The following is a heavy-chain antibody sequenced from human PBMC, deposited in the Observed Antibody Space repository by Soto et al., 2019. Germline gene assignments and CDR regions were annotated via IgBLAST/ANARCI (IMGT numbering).Heavy chain of an antibody. CDR3: ARDPADYYGSGTENYYYYGMDV. CDR1: GGTFSSYA. V-gene: IGHV1-69*06. Sequence: SVKVSCKASGGTFSSYAISWVRQAPGQGLEWMGGIIPIFGTANYAQKFQGRVTITADKSTSTAYMELSSLGSEDTAVYYCARDPADYYGSGTENYYYYGMDVWGQGTTVTVSS. J-gene: IGHJ6*02. CDR2: IIPIFGTA. D-gene: IGHD3-10*01.